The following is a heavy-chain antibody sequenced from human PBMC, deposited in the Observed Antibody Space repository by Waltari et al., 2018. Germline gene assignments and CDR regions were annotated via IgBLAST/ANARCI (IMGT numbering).Heavy chain of an antibody. Sequence: QVQLVQSGAEVQKPGASVKVSCKASGYTFTSYDINWVRQAPGQGLEWMGWMNPNSGNTGYAQKFQGRVTMTRNTAISTAYMELSSLRSEDTAVYYCAREPVVPVYYYGMDVWGQGTTVTVSS. V-gene: IGHV1-8*01. CDR1: GYTFTSYD. CDR3: AREPVVPVYYYGMDV. CDR2: MNPNSGNT. D-gene: IGHD2-2*01. J-gene: IGHJ6*02.